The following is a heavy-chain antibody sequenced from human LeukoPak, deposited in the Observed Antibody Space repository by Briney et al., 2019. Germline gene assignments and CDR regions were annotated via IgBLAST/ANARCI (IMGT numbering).Heavy chain of an antibody. J-gene: IGHJ4*02. Sequence: SETLSLTCTVSGGSISSYYWSWIRQPPGKGLEWIGYISYSGSTNYSPSLKSRVTISVDTSKNQFSLKLSSVTAADTAAYYCARHTSSGWYFIDYWGQGTLVTVSS. CDR3: ARHTSSGWYFIDY. D-gene: IGHD6-19*01. CDR1: GGSISSYY. V-gene: IGHV4-59*08. CDR2: ISYSGST.